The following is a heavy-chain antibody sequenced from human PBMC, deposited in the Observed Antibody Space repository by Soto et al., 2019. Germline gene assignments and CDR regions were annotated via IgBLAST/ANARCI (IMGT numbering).Heavy chain of an antibody. J-gene: IGHJ4*02. V-gene: IGHV3-9*01. CDR1: GFTFDDYA. Sequence: PGGSLRLSCAASGFTFDDYAMHWVRQAPGKGLEWVSGISWNSGSIGYADSVKGRFTISRDNAKNSLYLQMNSLRAEDTALYYCAKDDTSRAFDYWGQGTLVTVS. D-gene: IGHD1-26*01. CDR3: AKDDTSRAFDY. CDR2: ISWNSGSI.